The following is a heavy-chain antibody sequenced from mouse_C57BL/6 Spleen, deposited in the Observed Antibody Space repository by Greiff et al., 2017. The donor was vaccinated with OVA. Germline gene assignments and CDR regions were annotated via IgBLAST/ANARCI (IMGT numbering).Heavy chain of an antibody. CDR1: GFTFSDYY. J-gene: IGHJ2*01. D-gene: IGHD1-1*01. CDR2: INYDGSST. CDR3: ARGDYYGPYFDY. V-gene: IGHV5-16*01. Sequence: EVKVVESEGGLVQPGSSMKLSCTASGFTFSDYYMAWVRQVPEKGLEWVANINYDGSSTYYLDSLKSRFIISRDNAKNILYLQMSSLKSEDTATYYCARGDYYGPYFDYWGQGTTLTVSS.